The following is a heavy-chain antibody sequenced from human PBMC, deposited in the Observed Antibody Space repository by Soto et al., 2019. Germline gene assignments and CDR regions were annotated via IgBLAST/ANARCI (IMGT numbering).Heavy chain of an antibody. CDR3: ARDEGGDDRWPNLFDY. J-gene: IGHJ4*02. Sequence: EVQLVESGGGLIQPGGSLRLSCAASGFSVSDKYMSWVRQAPGKGLEWVSVFYADDRTCYADSVKGRFTISRDISENMVYLQMNSLRAEDTAVYYCARDEGGDDRWPNLFDYWGQGTLVTVSS. CDR2: FYADDRT. V-gene: IGHV3-53*01. D-gene: IGHD3-22*01. CDR1: GFSVSDKY.